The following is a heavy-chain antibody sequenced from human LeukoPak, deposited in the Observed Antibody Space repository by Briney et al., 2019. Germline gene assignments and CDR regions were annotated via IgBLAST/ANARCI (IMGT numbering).Heavy chain of an antibody. CDR1: GYTFTSYA. CDR3: ASQYSSSPRLGFDP. D-gene: IGHD6-13*01. J-gene: IGHJ5*02. CDR2: INAGNGNT. Sequence: GASVKVSCKASGYTFTSYAMHWVRQAPGQRLEWMGWINAGNGNTKYSQKFQGRVTITRDASASTAYMELSSLRSEDTAVYYCASQYSSSPRLGFDPWGQGTLVTVSS. V-gene: IGHV1-3*01.